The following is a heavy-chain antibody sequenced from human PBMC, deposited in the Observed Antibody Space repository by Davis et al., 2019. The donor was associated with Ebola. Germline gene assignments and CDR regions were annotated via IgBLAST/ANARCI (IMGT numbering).Heavy chain of an antibody. Sequence: WIRQPPGKGLEWMGIIYPGDSDTRYSPYFQGQVTISADKSISTAYLQWSSLKASDTAMYYCARFRSRNYYYYGMDVWGQGTTVTVSS. V-gene: IGHV5-51*01. CDR2: IYPGDSDT. D-gene: IGHD1-14*01. J-gene: IGHJ6*02. CDR3: ARFRSRNYYYYGMDV.